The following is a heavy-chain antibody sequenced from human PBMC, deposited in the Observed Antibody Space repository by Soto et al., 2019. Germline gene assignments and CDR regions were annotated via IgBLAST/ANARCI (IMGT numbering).Heavy chain of an antibody. CDR1: GYSFTSYW. CDR2: IDPSDSYT. J-gene: IGHJ6*02. V-gene: IGHV5-10-1*01. CDR3: ARRYCSSTSCPSNYYGMDV. Sequence: PGESLKISCNGSGYSFTSYWISWVRQMPGKGLEWMGRIDPSDSYTNYSPSFQGHVTISTDKSIGTAYLQWSSLKASDTAMYYCARRYCSSTSCPSNYYGMDVWGQGTTVTVSS. D-gene: IGHD2-2*01.